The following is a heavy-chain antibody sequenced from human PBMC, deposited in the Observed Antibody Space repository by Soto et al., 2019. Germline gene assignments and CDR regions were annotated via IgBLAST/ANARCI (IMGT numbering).Heavy chain of an antibody. Sequence: PSETLSLTCTVSGGSINTYYWSWIRQPAGKGLEWIGRIYSGGSTNYNPSLKSRVTMSVDTSKNQVSLKLTSVAAADTAVYYCERGPGGFGEFSRDYWGPGTLVTVSS. CDR2: IYSGGST. CDR3: ERGPGGFGEFSRDY. D-gene: IGHD3-10*01. V-gene: IGHV4-4*07. J-gene: IGHJ4*02. CDR1: GGSINTYY.